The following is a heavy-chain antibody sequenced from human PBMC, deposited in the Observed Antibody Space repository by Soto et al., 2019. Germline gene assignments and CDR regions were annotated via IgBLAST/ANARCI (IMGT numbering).Heavy chain of an antibody. J-gene: IGHJ6*03. D-gene: IGHD3-3*01. CDR2: ISGSGGNT. CDR1: GITFSSYA. Sequence: GGSLRLSCAASGITFSSYAMSWVRQAPGKGLEWGSAISGSGGNTYKPDSVKGRFTISRDNSKNTLYLQMNSLRAEDTAVYYCAKGVVIIPNYYYYMDVWGKDHGHRLL. V-gene: IGHV3-23*01. CDR3: AKGVVIIPNYYYYMDV.